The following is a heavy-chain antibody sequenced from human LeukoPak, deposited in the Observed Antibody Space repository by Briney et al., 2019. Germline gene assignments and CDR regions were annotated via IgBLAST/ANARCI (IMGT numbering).Heavy chain of an antibody. V-gene: IGHV3-30*18. Sequence: PGGSLRLSCAASGFTFSSYGMHWVRQAPGKGLEWVAVISYDGSNKYYADSVKGRFTISRDNSKNTLYLQMNSLRAEDTAVYYCAKADGYDFGIGSDFDYWGQGTLVTVSS. CDR2: ISYDGSNK. J-gene: IGHJ4*02. CDR1: GFTFSSYG. D-gene: IGHD3-3*01. CDR3: AKADGYDFGIGSDFDY.